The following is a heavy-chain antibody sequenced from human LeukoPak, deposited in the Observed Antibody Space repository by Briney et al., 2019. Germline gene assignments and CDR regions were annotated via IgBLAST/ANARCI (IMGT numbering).Heavy chain of an antibody. CDR1: GDSNSSSY. CDR2: ISASGNT. V-gene: IGHV4-4*09. CDR3: ARLIPGTTGLRKNYFDY. D-gene: IGHD1-20*01. J-gene: IGHJ4*02. Sequence: SETLSLTCTVSGDSNSSSYWNWIRQTPGKGLEWIGYISASGNTNYNPSLKSRIIISVDMSKNQFSLKLSSVTAADTAVYYCARLIPGTTGLRKNYFDYWGQGTLVTVSS.